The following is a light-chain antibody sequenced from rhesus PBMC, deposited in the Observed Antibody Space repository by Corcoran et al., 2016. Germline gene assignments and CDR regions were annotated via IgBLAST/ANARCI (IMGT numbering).Light chain of an antibody. V-gene: IGKV1-33*02. CDR3: QHYYSAPWT. CDR1: QAITNV. J-gene: IGKJ1*01. Sequence: DIQMTQSPSSLSASVGDRVTVTCRASQAITNVLAWYQQNPGETPKLLIYDASSLQSGVSSRFSGSGSGTDLTLTISSLQSEDVATYYCQHYYSAPWTFGKGTKVEIK. CDR2: DAS.